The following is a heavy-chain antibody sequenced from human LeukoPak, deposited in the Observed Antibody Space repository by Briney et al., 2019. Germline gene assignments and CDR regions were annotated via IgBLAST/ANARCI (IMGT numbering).Heavy chain of an antibody. CDR2: ITGSSDST. Sequence: GGSLRLSCAGSGFTFSSYVMSWVRQGPGKELEWVAAITGSSDSTYHADSVKGRFTISRDNSKNTLYLQMNSLRAEDTAVYYCAKDSSWGGYWGQGTLVTVSS. CDR3: AKDSSWGGY. J-gene: IGHJ4*02. D-gene: IGHD3-16*01. V-gene: IGHV3-23*01. CDR1: GFTFSSYV.